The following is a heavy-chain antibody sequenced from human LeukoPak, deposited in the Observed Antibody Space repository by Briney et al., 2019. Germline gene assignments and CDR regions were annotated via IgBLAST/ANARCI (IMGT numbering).Heavy chain of an antibody. J-gene: IGHJ5*02. Sequence: PSETLSLTCAVYGGSFSGYYWSWIRQPPGKGLEWIGEINHSGSTNYNPSLKSRVTISVDTSKNQFSLKLSSVTAADTAVYYCARLGRYCSSTSCYPRVDPWGQGTLVTVSS. V-gene: IGHV4-34*01. CDR1: GGSFSGYY. CDR3: ARLGRYCSSTSCYPRVDP. D-gene: IGHD2-2*01. CDR2: INHSGST.